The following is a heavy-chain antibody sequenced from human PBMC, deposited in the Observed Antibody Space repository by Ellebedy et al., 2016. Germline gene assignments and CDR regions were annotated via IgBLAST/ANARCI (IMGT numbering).Heavy chain of an antibody. J-gene: IGHJ4*02. D-gene: IGHD4-23*01. Sequence: SETLSLTXAVSGGSIDSGTFSWSWVRQPPGKGLEWIGFIYPSGPTLYSPSLKSRVSISVDTSKNQFSLKVISVTAADTAVYYCARGRDYGGNSGFSDYWGQGTLVTVSS. V-gene: IGHV4-30-2*01. CDR2: IYPSGPT. CDR3: ARGRDYGGNSGFSDY. CDR1: GGSIDSGTFS.